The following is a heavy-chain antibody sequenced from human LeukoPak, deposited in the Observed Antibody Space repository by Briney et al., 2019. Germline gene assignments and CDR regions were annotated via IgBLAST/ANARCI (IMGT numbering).Heavy chain of an antibody. CDR1: GFTFSSYA. Sequence: GGSLRLSCAASGFTFSSYAMHWVRQAPGKGLEWVAVISYDGSNKYYADSVKGRFTISRDNSKNTLYLQMNSLRAEDTAVYYCAREGQWLVRSAFDIWGQGTMVTVSS. CDR3: AREGQWLVRSAFDI. J-gene: IGHJ3*02. V-gene: IGHV3-30*04. D-gene: IGHD6-19*01. CDR2: ISYDGSNK.